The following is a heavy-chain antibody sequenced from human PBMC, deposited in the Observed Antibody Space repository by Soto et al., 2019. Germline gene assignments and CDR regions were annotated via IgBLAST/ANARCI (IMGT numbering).Heavy chain of an antibody. V-gene: IGHV4-61*01. Sequence: QVQLQESGPGLVKPSETLSLTCTVSGGSVSSASYFWTWIRQPPGKGLEWIGYISYSGNTNYNPSLKSRLTIAVDTSKNQFSLKLSSVTAADTAVYYCATFRLGFVYGLDVWGQGTTVTVSS. CDR1: GGSVSSASYF. CDR2: ISYSGNT. J-gene: IGHJ6*02. CDR3: ATFRLGFVYGLDV. D-gene: IGHD2-15*01.